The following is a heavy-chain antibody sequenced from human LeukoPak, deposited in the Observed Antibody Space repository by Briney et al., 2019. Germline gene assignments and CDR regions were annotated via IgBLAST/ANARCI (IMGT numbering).Heavy chain of an antibody. CDR1: GGSITSSTYY. CDR3: ARLSMHTFGGARSGFDY. Sequence: PSETLSLTCTVSGGSITSSTYYWGWVRQPPGKGLEWIGHMYYTGSTYHNPSLKSRVTTSVDTSKKQFSLKLTSVTAADTAVYYCARLSMHTFGGARSGFDYWGQGTLVTVS. D-gene: IGHD3-16*01. J-gene: IGHJ4*02. CDR2: MYYTGST. V-gene: IGHV4-39*01.